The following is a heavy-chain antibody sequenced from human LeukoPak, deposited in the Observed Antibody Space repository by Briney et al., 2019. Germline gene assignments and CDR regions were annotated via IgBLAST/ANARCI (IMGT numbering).Heavy chain of an antibody. CDR3: ARDHYYDIVTGYYSVDHYYGMDV. CDR1: GYTFTNYY. Sequence: VASVKVSCKASGYTFTNYYMHWVRQAPGQGPEWMGIINPSGGSTSYAPKFQGRVTMTGDTSTSTVYMELSSLRSEDTAVYYCARDHYYDIVTGYYSVDHYYGMDVWGQGTTVTVSS. D-gene: IGHD3-9*01. CDR2: INPSGGST. J-gene: IGHJ6*02. V-gene: IGHV1-46*01.